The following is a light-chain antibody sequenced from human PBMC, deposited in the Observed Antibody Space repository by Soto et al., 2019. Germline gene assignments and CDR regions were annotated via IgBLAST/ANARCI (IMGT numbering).Light chain of an antibody. V-gene: IGKV1-5*03. CDR3: QQYDSYPGT. Sequence: DIQMTQSPSTLSASVGDRVTITCLASQSISSWLAWYQHKPGRAPKLLIYKASTLESGVPSRFSGSGSGTEFTLTISSLQPDDFATYYCQQYDSYPGTFGQGTKVDIK. CDR1: QSISSW. CDR2: KAS. J-gene: IGKJ1*01.